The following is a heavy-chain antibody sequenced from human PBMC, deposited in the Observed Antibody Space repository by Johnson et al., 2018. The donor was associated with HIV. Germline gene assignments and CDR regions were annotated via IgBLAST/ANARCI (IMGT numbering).Heavy chain of an antibody. CDR2: IYSCGST. Sequence: VQLVESGGGLVQPGGSLRLSCAASGFTVSSNYMSWVRQAPGKGLEWVSIIYSCGSTFYADSVKGRFTISRDNSKNTLYLQMKSLRPEDTAVYYCARDGRDLVTRGSFDVWGQGTVVTVSS. CDR1: GFTVSSNY. J-gene: IGHJ3*01. D-gene: IGHD3-9*01. CDR3: ARDGRDLVTRGSFDV. V-gene: IGHV3-66*02.